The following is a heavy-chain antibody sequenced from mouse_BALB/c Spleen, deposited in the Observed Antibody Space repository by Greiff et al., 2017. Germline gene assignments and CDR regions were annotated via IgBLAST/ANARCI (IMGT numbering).Heavy chain of an antibody. Sequence: EVQLVESGGGLVQPGGSLRLSCATSGFTFTDYYMSWVRQPPGKALEWLGFIRNKANGYTTEYSASVKGRFTISRDNSQSILYLQMDTLRAEDSATYYCARDRYDAMDYWGQGTSVTVSS. CDR3: ARDRYDAMDY. CDR1: GFTFTDYY. V-gene: IGHV7-3*02. J-gene: IGHJ4*01. CDR2: IRNKANGYTT.